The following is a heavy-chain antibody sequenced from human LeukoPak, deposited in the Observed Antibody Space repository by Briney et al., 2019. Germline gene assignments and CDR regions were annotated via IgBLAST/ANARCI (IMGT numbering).Heavy chain of an antibody. CDR2: ISSSGSTI. CDR1: GFTFSSYS. CDR3: ARSPTIPYYFDY. V-gene: IGHV3-48*04. D-gene: IGHD2-2*01. Sequence: PGGSLRLSCAASGFTFSSYSMNWVRQAPGKGLEWVSYISSSGSTIYYADSVKGRFTISRDNAKNSLYLQMNSLRAEDTAVYYCARSPTIPYYFDYWGQGTLVTVSS. J-gene: IGHJ4*02.